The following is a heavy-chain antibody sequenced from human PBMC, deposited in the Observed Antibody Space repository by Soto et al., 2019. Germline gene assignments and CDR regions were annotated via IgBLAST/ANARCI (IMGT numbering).Heavy chain of an antibody. J-gene: IGHJ5*02. CDR2: ISGSGGST. D-gene: IGHD2-8*01. V-gene: IGHV3-23*01. CDR3: ARLHCTNPGCVPLDP. Sequence: HLGGSLRLSCAASGFTFSSYAMSWVRQAPGKGLEWVSAISGSGGSTYYADSVKGRFTISRDNSKNTLSLQMNSLRADDTTVYYCARLHCTNPGCVPLDPWGHGTLVTVSS. CDR1: GFTFSSYA.